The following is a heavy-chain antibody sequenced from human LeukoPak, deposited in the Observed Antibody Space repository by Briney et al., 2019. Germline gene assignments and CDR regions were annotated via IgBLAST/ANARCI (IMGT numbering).Heavy chain of an antibody. J-gene: IGHJ5*02. CDR3: ARDIGSSSWPKNWFDP. Sequence: ASVKVSCKASGYTFTSYYMRCGRQAPGQGLEWVGIINPSGGSTSYAQKFQGRVTMTRDTSTSTVYMELSSLRSEDTAVYYCARDIGSSSWPKNWFDPWGQGTLVTVSS. CDR1: GYTFTSYY. D-gene: IGHD6-13*01. V-gene: IGHV1-46*01. CDR2: INPSGGST.